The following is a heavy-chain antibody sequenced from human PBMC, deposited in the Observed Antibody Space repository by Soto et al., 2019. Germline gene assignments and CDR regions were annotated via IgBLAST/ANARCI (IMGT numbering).Heavy chain of an antibody. J-gene: IGHJ6*03. Sequence: GGSLRLSCAASGFTFSSYWMHWVRQAPGKGLVWVSRINSDGSSTSYADSVKGRFTISRDNAKNTLYLQMNGLRAEDTAVYYCARDRSGYDLGWWDYYYYYMDVRGKGTSVTVSS. CDR1: GFTFSSYW. D-gene: IGHD5-12*01. CDR2: INSDGSST. CDR3: ARDRSGYDLGWWDYYYYYMDV. V-gene: IGHV3-74*01.